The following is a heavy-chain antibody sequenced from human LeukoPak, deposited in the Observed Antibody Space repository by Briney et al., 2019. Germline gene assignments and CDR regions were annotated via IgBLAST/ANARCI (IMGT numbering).Heavy chain of an antibody. D-gene: IGHD3-10*01. J-gene: IGHJ6*02. CDR2: ISHDGSNK. V-gene: IGHV3-30*18. CDR3: AKDPRITMVRGVIISGMDV. Sequence: PGGSLRLSCAASGFTFSSYGMHWVRQAPGKRLEWVAVISHDGSNKYYADSVKGRFTISRDNSMNTLYLQMNSLRAEDTAVYYCAKDPRITMVRGVIISGMDVWGQGTTVTVSS. CDR1: GFTFSSYG.